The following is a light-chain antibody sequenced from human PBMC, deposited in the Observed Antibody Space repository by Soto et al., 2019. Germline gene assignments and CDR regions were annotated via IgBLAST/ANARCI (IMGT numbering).Light chain of an antibody. CDR1: QSVSSDY. V-gene: IGKV3-20*01. J-gene: IGKJ5*01. CDR2: GAS. CDR3: QQLYTLPFT. Sequence: IVLTQSPGTLSLSPGERATLSCRASQSVSSDYLAWYQQKPGQTPKVLIYGASSRATAIPDRFSGSGSGTEFTLTISGLLPKDFAAYHCQQLYTLPFTFGQGTRLEIK.